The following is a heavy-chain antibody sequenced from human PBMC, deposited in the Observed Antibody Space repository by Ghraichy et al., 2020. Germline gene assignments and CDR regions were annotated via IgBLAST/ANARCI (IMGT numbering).Heavy chain of an antibody. V-gene: IGHV4-39*01. J-gene: IGHJ4*02. Sequence: SETLSLTCTVSGGSISSSSYYWGWIRQPPGKGLEWIGSIYYSGSTYYNPSLKSRVTISVDTSKNQFSLKLSSVTAADTAVYYCARHTVEGYSYGADGGSYDYWGQGTLVTVSS. D-gene: IGHD5-18*01. CDR3: ARHTVEGYSYGADGGSYDY. CDR1: GGSISSSSYY. CDR2: IYYSGST.